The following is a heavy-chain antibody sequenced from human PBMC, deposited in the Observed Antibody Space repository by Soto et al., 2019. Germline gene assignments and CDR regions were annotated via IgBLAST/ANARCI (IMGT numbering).Heavy chain of an antibody. Sequence: SGGSLRLSCAASGFTFSTYWMGWVRQAPGEGLEWVANIKQEGSEKYYVDSVKDRFTISRDNAKNSLYLQMNSLRAVDTAVYYCARDVGPYYDFWSGYYTGYYFDYWGQGTLVTVSS. CDR3: ARDVGPYYDFWSGYYTGYYFDY. J-gene: IGHJ4*02. D-gene: IGHD3-3*01. V-gene: IGHV3-7*03. CDR2: IKQEGSEK. CDR1: GFTFSTYW.